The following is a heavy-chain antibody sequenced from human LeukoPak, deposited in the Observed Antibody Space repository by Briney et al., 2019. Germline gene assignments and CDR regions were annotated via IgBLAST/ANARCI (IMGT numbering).Heavy chain of an antibody. CDR1: GYTFTSYG. CDR2: ITTGRGET. J-gene: IGHJ4*02. CDR3: ARGGKQWRGGNYFDS. Sequence: ASVKVSCKASGYTFTSYGISRVRQAPGQSLEWMGWITTGRGETRYSQEFQRRITFTRDKSASTVYMDLSDLRSEDTAVYYCARGGKQWRGGNYFDSWGQGTLVAVSS. V-gene: IGHV1-3*03. D-gene: IGHD6-19*01.